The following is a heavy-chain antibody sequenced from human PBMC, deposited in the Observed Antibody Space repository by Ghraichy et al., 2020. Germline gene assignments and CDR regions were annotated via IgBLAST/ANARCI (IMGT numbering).Heavy chain of an antibody. CDR2: IYYSGST. D-gene: IGHD1-26*01. J-gene: IGHJ6*02. CDR3: ARDSLVGDYYYYGMDV. V-gene: IGHV4-31*03. CDR1: GGSISSGGYY. Sequence: SETLSLTCTVSGGSISSGGYYWSWIRQHPGKGLEWIGYIYYSGSTYYNPSLKSRVTISVDTSKNQFSLKLSSVTAADTAVYSCARDSLVGDYYYYGMDVWGQGTTVTVSS.